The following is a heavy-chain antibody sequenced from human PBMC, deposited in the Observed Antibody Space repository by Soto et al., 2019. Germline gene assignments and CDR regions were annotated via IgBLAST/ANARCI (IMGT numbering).Heavy chain of an antibody. D-gene: IGHD4-17*01. CDR3: ARGGLRAYWIDP. V-gene: IGHV3-74*01. J-gene: IGHJ5*02. Sequence: EVQLVESGGGLIQPGGSLRLSCAASGFTFSNYWIHWVRQAPGEGLVWLSRINGDGSGTNYADSGKGRFTISRDNAKNTVYVQMNSLRAEDTAVYYCARGGLRAYWIDPWGQGTLVTVSS. CDR2: INGDGSGT. CDR1: GFTFSNYW.